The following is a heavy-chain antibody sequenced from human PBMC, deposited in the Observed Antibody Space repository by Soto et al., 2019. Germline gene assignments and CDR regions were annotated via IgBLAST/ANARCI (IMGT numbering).Heavy chain of an antibody. V-gene: IGHV4-30-4*01. CDR3: ARAGYYDSSGPLG. D-gene: IGHD3-22*01. CDR1: GGSISSGDYY. J-gene: IGHJ4*02. CDR2: IYYSGST. Sequence: SETLSLTCTVSGGSISSGDYYWSWIRQPPGKGLEWIGYIYYSGSTYYNPSLKSRVTISVDTSKNQFSLKLSSVTAADMAVYYCARAGYYDSSGPLGWGQGTLVTVSS.